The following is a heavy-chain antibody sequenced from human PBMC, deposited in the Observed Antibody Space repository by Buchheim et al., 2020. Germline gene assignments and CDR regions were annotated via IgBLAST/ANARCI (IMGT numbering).Heavy chain of an antibody. CDR1: GFTFSSYE. J-gene: IGHJ4*02. D-gene: IGHD3-3*01. Sequence: EVQLVESGGGLVQPGGSLRLSCAASGFTFSSYEMNWVRQAPGKGLEWVSYISSSGSTIYYADSVKGRFTISRDNAKNSLYLQMNCLRAEDTAVYYCARNKDFWSDLQTDYYFYYWGQGTL. V-gene: IGHV3-48*03. CDR3: ARNKDFWSDLQTDYYFYY. CDR2: ISSSGSTI.